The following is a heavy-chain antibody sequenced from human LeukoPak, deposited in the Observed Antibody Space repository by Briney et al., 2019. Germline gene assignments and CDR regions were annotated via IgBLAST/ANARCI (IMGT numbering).Heavy chain of an antibody. Sequence: ASVKVSCKASGYTFTSNYIHWVRQAPGQGLERVGIINPSGGATNYAQKSQGRVTMTRDTSTSTVYMDLSSLRPEDTAVYYCAREERLSPSQSDWGQGTLVTVSS. D-gene: IGHD2/OR15-2a*01. V-gene: IGHV1-46*01. CDR2: INPSGGAT. J-gene: IGHJ4*02. CDR1: GYTFTSNY. CDR3: AREERLSPSQSD.